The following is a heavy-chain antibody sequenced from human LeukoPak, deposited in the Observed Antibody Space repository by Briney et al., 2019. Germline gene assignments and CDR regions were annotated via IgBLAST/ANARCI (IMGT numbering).Heavy chain of an antibody. J-gene: IGHJ4*02. Sequence: PGGSLRLSCAASGFTFSSYAMSWVRQAPGKGLEWVANIRPDGSDKFYVDSAKGRFTISRDNAKSSLYLQVNSLRAEDTAVYYCARDNMWASDYWGQGTLVTVSS. D-gene: IGHD1-26*01. CDR3: ARDNMWASDY. CDR2: IRPDGSDK. V-gene: IGHV3-7*04. CDR1: GFTFSSYA.